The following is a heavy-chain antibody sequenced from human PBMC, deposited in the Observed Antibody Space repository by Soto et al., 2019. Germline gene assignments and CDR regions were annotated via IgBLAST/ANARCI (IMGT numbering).Heavy chain of an antibody. Sequence: ASVKVSCKASGGTFSSYAISWVRQAPGQGLEWMGGIIPIFGTANYAQKFQGRVTITADESTSTAYMELSSLRSEDTAVYYCARVFGFLERHYYYGMDVWGQGTTVTVSS. V-gene: IGHV1-69*13. CDR2: IIPIFGTA. D-gene: IGHD3-3*01. J-gene: IGHJ6*02. CDR1: GGTFSSYA. CDR3: ARVFGFLERHYYYGMDV.